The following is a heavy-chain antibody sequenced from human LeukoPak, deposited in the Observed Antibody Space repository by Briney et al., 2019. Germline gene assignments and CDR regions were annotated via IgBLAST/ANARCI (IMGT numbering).Heavy chain of an antibody. V-gene: IGHV3-7*04. CDR1: GFTFSSYW. CDR3: VGGAGWQSDY. J-gene: IGHJ4*02. Sequence: GGSLRLSCVASGFTFSSYWMNWVRQAPGKGPEWVANIEKDGSEKNYVDSVKGRFTISRDNAKSSVYLQMNNLRAEATAVYYCVGGAGWQSDYWGQGTPVAVSS. D-gene: IGHD2-15*01. CDR2: IEKDGSEK.